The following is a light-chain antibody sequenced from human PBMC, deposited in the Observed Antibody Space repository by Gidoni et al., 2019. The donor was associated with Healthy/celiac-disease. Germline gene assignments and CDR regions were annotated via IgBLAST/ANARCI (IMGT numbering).Light chain of an antibody. CDR1: ALPKQY. J-gene: IGLJ3*02. CDR2: KGS. CDR3: QSADSSGTLGV. V-gene: IGLV3-25*02. Sequence: SYELTQPPSVSVSPGQTARITCSGDALPKQYAYWYQQKPGQAPVLVIYKGSERPSGIPERFSGSSSGTTVTLTISGVQAEDEADYYCQSADSSGTLGVFGGGTKLTVL.